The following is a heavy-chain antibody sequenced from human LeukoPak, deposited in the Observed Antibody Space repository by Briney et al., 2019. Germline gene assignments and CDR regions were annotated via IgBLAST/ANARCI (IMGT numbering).Heavy chain of an antibody. CDR1: GGSISSYY. CDR3: ARRATYYYGSGSYRGGIWFDP. V-gene: IGHV4-34*01. J-gene: IGHJ5*02. Sequence: SETLSLTCTISGGSISSYYWSWIRQPPGKGLEWIGEINHSGSTNYNPSLKSRVTISVDTSKNQFSLKLSSVTAADTAVYYCARRATYYYGSGSYRGGIWFDPWGQGTLVTVSS. CDR2: INHSGST. D-gene: IGHD3-10*01.